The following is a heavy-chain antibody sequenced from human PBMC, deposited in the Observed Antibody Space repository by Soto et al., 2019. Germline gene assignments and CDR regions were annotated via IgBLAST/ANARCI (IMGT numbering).Heavy chain of an antibody. V-gene: IGHV3-30*19. D-gene: IGHD3-3*02. J-gene: IGHJ3*01. CDR3: ASNTLTTGISSFTD. Sequence: QLVESGGGLVQPGTSLRLSCTASGLGFSGFGMHWVRQAPGKGLEWVGVTSYDGSKVYYTKSVEGRFTISRDNAQSTLYLQLNRLRAEDTAIYYCASNTLTTGISSFTDWGQGTAVTVSS. CDR2: TSYDGSKV. CDR1: GLGFSGFG.